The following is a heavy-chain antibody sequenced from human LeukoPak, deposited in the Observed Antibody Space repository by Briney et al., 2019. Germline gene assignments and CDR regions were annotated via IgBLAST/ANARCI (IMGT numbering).Heavy chain of an antibody. CDR1: GGSISSSNW. CDR2: IYHSGST. V-gene: IGHV4-4*02. Sequence: PSGTLSLTCAVSGGSISSSNWWSWVRQPPGKGLEWIGEIYHSGSTNYNPSLKSRVTISVDKSKNQFSLKLSSVTAADTAVYYCARGRSVWGSYRYPGYDYWGQGTLVTVSS. CDR3: ARGRSVWGSYRYPGYDY. J-gene: IGHJ4*02. D-gene: IGHD3-16*02.